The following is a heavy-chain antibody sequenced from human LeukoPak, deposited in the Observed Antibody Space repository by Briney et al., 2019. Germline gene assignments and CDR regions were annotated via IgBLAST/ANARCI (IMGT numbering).Heavy chain of an antibody. CDR2: INSDGSSA. Sequence: PGGSLRLSCAASGFTFSSYWMHWVCQAPGKGLMWVSRINSDGSSATYADSVKGRFTISRDNAKNSLYLQMNSLRAEDTAVYYCARDHTVRCTNGVCSEEADYWGQGTLVTVSS. CDR3: ARDHTVRCTNGVCSEEADY. CDR1: GFTFSSYW. D-gene: IGHD2-8*01. J-gene: IGHJ4*02. V-gene: IGHV3-74*01.